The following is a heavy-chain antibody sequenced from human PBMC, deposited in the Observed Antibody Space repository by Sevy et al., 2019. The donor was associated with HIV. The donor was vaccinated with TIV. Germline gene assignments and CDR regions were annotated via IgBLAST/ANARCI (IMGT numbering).Heavy chain of an antibody. D-gene: IGHD4-17*01. Sequence: GGSLRLSCAASGFTFSSSIINWVRQAPGKGLEWVSSFSGTGSTIYYADSVKGRFTICRDNAKNALYLQMDVLPDEDTAGYYCARSDYGDYVGWFDPWGEGCLVTVSS. V-gene: IGHV3-48*02. CDR1: GFTFSSSI. CDR3: ARSDYGDYVGWFDP. CDR2: FSGTGSTI. J-gene: IGHJ5*02.